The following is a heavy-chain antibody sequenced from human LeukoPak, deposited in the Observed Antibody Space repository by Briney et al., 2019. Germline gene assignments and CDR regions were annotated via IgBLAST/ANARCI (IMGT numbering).Heavy chain of an antibody. V-gene: IGHV4-61*09. CDR1: GGSISSGSYS. CDR2: IYTSGRN. D-gene: IGHD5-12*01. CDR3: ARGGDRGYSGYDSPWDY. Sequence: SETLSLTCTVSGGSISSGSYSWSWIRQPAGQGLEWIGHIYTSGRNNYNPSLKSRVTMSIDTSKNHFSLRLSSVTAADTAVYYCARGGDRGYSGYDSPWDYWGQGTLVTVSS. J-gene: IGHJ4*02.